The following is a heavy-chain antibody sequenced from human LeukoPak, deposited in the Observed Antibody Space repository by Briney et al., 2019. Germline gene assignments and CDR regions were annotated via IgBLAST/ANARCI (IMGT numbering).Heavy chain of an antibody. CDR1: GYSISSGYY. V-gene: IGHV4-38-2*01. J-gene: IGHJ3*02. Sequence: PSETLSLTCAVSGYSISSGYYWGWIRQPPGKGLEWIGSNYHSGSTYYNPSLKSRVTISVDTSKNQFSLKLSSVTAADTAVYYCARHLVTPDDAFDIRGQGTMVTVSS. D-gene: IGHD3-9*01. CDR2: NYHSGST. CDR3: ARHLVTPDDAFDI.